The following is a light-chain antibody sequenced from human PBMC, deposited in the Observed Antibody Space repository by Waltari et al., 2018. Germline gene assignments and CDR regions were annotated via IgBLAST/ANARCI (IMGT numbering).Light chain of an antibody. J-gene: IGLJ1*01. Sequence: QSVLTQPPSASGTPGQRVALSCSGSTSNIGTNTVAWYQQLPGTAPKLLIYNDYQRPSGVPDRVSGSKSGTSAFLAISGLQSEDEAEYYCAAWDGSLNGQVFGTGTKLTVL. CDR1: TSNIGTNT. V-gene: IGLV1-44*01. CDR3: AAWDGSLNGQV. CDR2: NDY.